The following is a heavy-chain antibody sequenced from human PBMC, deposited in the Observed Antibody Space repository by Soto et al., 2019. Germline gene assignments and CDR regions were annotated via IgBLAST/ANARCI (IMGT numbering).Heavy chain of an antibody. D-gene: IGHD3-10*01. Sequence: SVKVSCKASGGTFSSYAISWVREAPGQGLEWMGGIIPIFGTANYAQKFQGRVTITADESTSTAYMELSSLRSEDTAVYYCARVDITMVRGVIITDNWFDPWGQGTLVTVSS. J-gene: IGHJ5*02. CDR2: IIPIFGTA. CDR1: GGTFSSYA. V-gene: IGHV1-69*13. CDR3: ARVDITMVRGVIITDNWFDP.